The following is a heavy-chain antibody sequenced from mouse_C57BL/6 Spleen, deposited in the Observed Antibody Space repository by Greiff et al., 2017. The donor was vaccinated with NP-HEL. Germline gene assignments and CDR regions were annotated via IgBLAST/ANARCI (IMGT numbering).Heavy chain of an antibody. CDR3: ARFHGYPAWFAY. CDR1: GYTFTSYW. D-gene: IGHD2-2*01. CDR2: IYPGSGSP. J-gene: IGHJ3*01. Sequence: QVQLQQPGAELVKPGASVKMSCKASGYTFTSYWITWVKQRPGQGLEWIGDIYPGSGSPNYNEKFKSKATLTVDTSSSTAYMQLSSLTSEDSAVYYCARFHGYPAWFAYWGQGTLVTVSA. V-gene: IGHV1-55*01.